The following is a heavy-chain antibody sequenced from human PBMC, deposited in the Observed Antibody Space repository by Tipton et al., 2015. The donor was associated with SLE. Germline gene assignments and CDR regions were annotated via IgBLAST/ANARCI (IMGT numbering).Heavy chain of an antibody. CDR1: GFTLSSYA. J-gene: IGHJ4*02. CDR3: ARDRSRGALDY. CDR2: IYSGGST. D-gene: IGHD3-10*01. Sequence: SLKLSCAASGFTLSSYAMTWVRQAPGKGLEWVSIIYSGGSTYYADSVKGRFTVSRGTSKNTLYLQMSSLRPEDTAVYYCARDRSRGALDYWSQGTLVTVSS. V-gene: IGHV3-23*03.